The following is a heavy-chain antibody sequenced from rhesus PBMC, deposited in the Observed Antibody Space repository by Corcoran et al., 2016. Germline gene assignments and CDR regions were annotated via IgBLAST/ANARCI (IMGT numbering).Heavy chain of an antibody. V-gene: IGHV5-20*01. D-gene: IGHD3S6*01. Sequence: EVQLVQSGAEVKRPGESLKISCKTSGYSFTSYWISWVGQMPGKGLEWMGAIDPSDSDTRYNPSFQGQVTISADKSISTAYLQWSRLKASDTATYYCARDTGLDYWGQGVLVTVSS. CDR3: ARDTGLDY. CDR1: GYSFTSYW. J-gene: IGHJ4*01. CDR2: IDPSDSDT.